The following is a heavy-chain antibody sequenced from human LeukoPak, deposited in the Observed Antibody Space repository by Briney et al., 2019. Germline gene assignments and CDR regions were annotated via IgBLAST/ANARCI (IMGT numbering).Heavy chain of an antibody. Sequence: GGSLTLSCAASGFTFSYHWMHWVRQAPGKGLVWVSRIRRDGRSTTYADSVRGRFTISRDNSKNTMYLQMSNLRVEDTAIYYCARGSRPSHDYWGQGGLVSVSS. V-gene: IGHV3-74*01. CDR3: ARGSRPSHDY. D-gene: IGHD6-6*01. J-gene: IGHJ4*02. CDR1: GFTFSYHW. CDR2: IRRDGRST.